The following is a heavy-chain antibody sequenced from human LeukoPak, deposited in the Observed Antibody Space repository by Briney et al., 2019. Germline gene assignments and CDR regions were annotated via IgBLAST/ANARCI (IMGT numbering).Heavy chain of an antibody. D-gene: IGHD6-13*01. CDR2: IYSGGST. Sequence: GGSLRLSCAASGFTVSSNYMSWVRQAPGKGLEWVSVIYSGGSTYYADSVKGRFTISRDNSKNTLYLQMNSLRAEDTAVYYCARTYSSSSYYYYYMDVWGKGTTVTVSS. CDR1: GFTVSSNY. J-gene: IGHJ6*03. V-gene: IGHV3-53*01. CDR3: ARTYSSSSYYYYYMDV.